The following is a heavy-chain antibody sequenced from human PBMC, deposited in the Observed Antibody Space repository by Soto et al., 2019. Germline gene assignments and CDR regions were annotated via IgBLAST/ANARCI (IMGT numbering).Heavy chain of an antibody. CDR1: GGTFNTYA. Sequence: SVKVSCKAPGGTFNTYAISWVRQAPGQGLEWMGGIIPMFGTANYAQRFQDRVTITADESTNTVYMELSSLRSEDTAVYYCAREKAGGGSNWFDPWGQGTLVTVSS. J-gene: IGHJ5*02. D-gene: IGHD3-16*01. V-gene: IGHV1-69*13. CDR2: IIPMFGTA. CDR3: AREKAGGGSNWFDP.